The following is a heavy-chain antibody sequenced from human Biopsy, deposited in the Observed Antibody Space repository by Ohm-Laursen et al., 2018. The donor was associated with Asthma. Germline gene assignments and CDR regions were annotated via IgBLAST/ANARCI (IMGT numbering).Heavy chain of an antibody. V-gene: IGHV3-30*07. D-gene: IGHD3-10*01. CDR2: ISKDASTQ. J-gene: IGHJ4*02. CDR3: AKDERLYYGSDSKYMQPVPLGD. Sequence: SLRLSCAASGFTFSDYDMHWVRQAPGKGLEWVGVISKDASTQDYADSVKGRFTISRDKSENTLYLQMNSLRAEDMAAYYCAKDERLYYGSDSKYMQPVPLGDWGQGTLVIVSA. CDR1: GFTFSDYD.